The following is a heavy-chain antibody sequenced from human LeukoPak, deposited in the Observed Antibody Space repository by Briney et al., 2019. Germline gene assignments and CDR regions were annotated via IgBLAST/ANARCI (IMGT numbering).Heavy chain of an antibody. CDR2: ISSSSSYI. J-gene: IGHJ4*02. CDR3: ARGGGSYGQPFDY. D-gene: IGHD1-26*01. Sequence: GGSLRLSCAASGFTFSSYSMNWVRQAPGKGLEWVSSISSSSSYIYYADSVKGRFTISRDNAKNSLYPQMNSLRAEDTAVYYCARGGGSYGQPFDYWGQGTLVTVSS. CDR1: GFTFSSYS. V-gene: IGHV3-21*01.